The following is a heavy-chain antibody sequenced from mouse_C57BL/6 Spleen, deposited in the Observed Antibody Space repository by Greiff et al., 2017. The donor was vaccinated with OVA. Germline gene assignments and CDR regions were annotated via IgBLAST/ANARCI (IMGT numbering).Heavy chain of an antibody. CDR3: ARWDYGSFLYFDY. CDR2: IYPRSGNT. V-gene: IGHV1-81*01. J-gene: IGHJ2*01. D-gene: IGHD1-1*01. CDR1: GYTFTSYG. Sequence: VQLQQSGAELARPGASVKLSCKASGYTFTSYGISWVKQRTGQGLEWIGEIYPRSGNTYYNEKFKGKATLTADKSSSTAYMELRSLTSEESAVYFCARWDYGSFLYFDYWGQGTTLTVSS.